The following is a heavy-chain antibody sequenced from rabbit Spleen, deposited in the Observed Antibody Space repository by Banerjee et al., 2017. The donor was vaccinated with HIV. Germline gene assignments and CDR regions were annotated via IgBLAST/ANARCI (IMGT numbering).Heavy chain of an antibody. CDR2: IDGDSSGSI. CDR1: GFDFSSSYY. Sequence: QSLEESGGGLVKPGASLTLTCKASGFDFSSSYYMCWVRQAPGRGLEWIACIDGDSSGSIWYATWAIGRFTISKTSSTTVTLQMTSLTAADTATHFYARNYVNVFDPWGPGTLVTVS. CDR3: ARNYVNVFDP. D-gene: IGHD1-1*01. V-gene: IGHV1S40*01. J-gene: IGHJ2*01.